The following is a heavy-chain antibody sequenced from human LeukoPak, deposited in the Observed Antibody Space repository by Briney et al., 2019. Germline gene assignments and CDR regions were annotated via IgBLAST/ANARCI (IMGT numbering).Heavy chain of an antibody. CDR1: GFTFTSYS. CDR3: ARDLYGYYVVDF. J-gene: IGHJ4*02. D-gene: IGHD3-3*01. Sequence: GGSLRLSCAASGFTFTSYSMNWVRQAPGKGLEWVSYISSSGTTIYYADSVKGRFTISRDNAKNSLYLQMNSLRAEDTAVYYCARDLYGYYVVDFWGQGTLVTVSS. CDR2: ISSSGTTI. V-gene: IGHV3-48*01.